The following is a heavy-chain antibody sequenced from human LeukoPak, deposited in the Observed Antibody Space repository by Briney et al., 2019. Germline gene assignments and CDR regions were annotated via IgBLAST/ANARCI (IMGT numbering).Heavy chain of an antibody. CDR2: IKSKTDGGTT. J-gene: IGHJ4*02. Sequence: GGSLRLSCAASGFTFSNAWMSWVRQAPGKGLEWVGRIKSKTDGGTTDYAAPVKGRFTISRDDSKNTLYLQMNSQKTEDTAVYYCTTDWQITMVRGVINLDYWGQGTLVTVSS. V-gene: IGHV3-15*01. CDR3: TTDWQITMVRGVINLDY. CDR1: GFTFSNAW. D-gene: IGHD3-10*01.